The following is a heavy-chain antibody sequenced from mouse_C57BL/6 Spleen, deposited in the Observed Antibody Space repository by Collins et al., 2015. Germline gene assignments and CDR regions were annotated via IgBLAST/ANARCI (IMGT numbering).Heavy chain of an antibody. CDR2: ISYSGST. D-gene: IGHD4-1*01. CDR3: ARNPSNWAFAY. V-gene: IGHV3-2*02. Sequence: DVQLQESGPGLVKPSQSLSLTCTVTGYSITSDYAWNWIRQFPGNKLEWMGYISYSGSTSYNPSLKSRISITRDTSKNQFFLQLNSVTTEDTATYYCARNPSNWAFAYWGQGTLVTVSA. J-gene: IGHJ3*01. CDR1: GYSITSDYA.